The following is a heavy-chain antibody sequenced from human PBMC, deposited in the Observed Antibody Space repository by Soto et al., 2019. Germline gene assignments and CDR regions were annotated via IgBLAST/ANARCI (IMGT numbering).Heavy chain of an antibody. J-gene: IGHJ4*02. Sequence: QVQLQQWGAGLLKPSETLSLTCAVYGGSFSGYYWSWIRQPPGKGLEWIGEINHSGSTNYNPSLKSRVTISVDTSKNQFSLKLSSVTAADTAVYYCARGNWGSVGFDYWGQGTLVTVSS. V-gene: IGHV4-34*01. CDR2: INHSGST. CDR1: GGSFSGYY. D-gene: IGHD7-27*01. CDR3: ARGNWGSVGFDY.